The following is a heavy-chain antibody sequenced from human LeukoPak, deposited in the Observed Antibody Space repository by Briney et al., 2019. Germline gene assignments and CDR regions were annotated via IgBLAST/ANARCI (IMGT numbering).Heavy chain of an antibody. Sequence: SETLSLTCTVSGGSISSYYWSWIWQPAGKGLEWIGRIYTSGSTNYNPSLKSRVTMSVDTSKNQFSLKLSSVTAADTAVYYCARDSRIVVPAARGGDAFDIWGQGTMVTVSS. D-gene: IGHD2-2*01. V-gene: IGHV4-4*07. CDR2: IYTSGST. CDR1: GGSISSYY. CDR3: ARDSRIVVPAARGGDAFDI. J-gene: IGHJ3*02.